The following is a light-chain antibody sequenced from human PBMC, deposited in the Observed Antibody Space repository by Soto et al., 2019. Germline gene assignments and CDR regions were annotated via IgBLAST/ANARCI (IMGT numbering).Light chain of an antibody. CDR2: GAS. CDR1: QSVSSSY. V-gene: IGKV3-20*01. J-gene: IGKJ1*01. CDR3: QQYGSSPRT. Sequence: VLTQSPGTLSLSPGERATLSCRASQSVSSSYLAWYQQKPGQAPRLLIYGASSRATGIPDRFSGSGSGTDFTLTISRLEPEDFAVYYCQQYGSSPRTFGQRSKADI.